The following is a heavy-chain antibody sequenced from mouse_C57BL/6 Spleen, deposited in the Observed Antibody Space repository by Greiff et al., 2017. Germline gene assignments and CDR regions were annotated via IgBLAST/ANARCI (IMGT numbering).Heavy chain of an antibody. J-gene: IGHJ2*01. CDR3: ARSHDGYYDY. CDR1: GYTFTSYW. CDR2: IDPSDSYT. D-gene: IGHD2-3*01. Sequence: QVQLQQPGAELVMPGASVKLSCKASGYTFTSYWMHWVKQRPGQGLEWIGEIDPSDSYTNYNQKFKGKSTLTVDKSSSTAYMQLSRLTSEDSAVYYSARSHDGYYDYWGQGTTLTVSS. V-gene: IGHV1-69*01.